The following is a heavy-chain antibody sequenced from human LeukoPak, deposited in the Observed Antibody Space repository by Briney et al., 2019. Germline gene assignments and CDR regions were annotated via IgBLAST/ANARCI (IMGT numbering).Heavy chain of an antibody. Sequence: GGSLRLSCAASGFTFRSYAMPWVRQAPGKGLEWVSSISAGGESTWHADSVKGRFNISRDNSKNTLYLQMDSLRAEDTAVYYCAKDLHGGYVRWGDYWGQGTLVTVSS. CDR2: ISAGGEST. J-gene: IGHJ4*02. CDR1: GFTFRSYA. CDR3: AKDLHGGYVRWGDY. V-gene: IGHV3-23*01. D-gene: IGHD3-10*02.